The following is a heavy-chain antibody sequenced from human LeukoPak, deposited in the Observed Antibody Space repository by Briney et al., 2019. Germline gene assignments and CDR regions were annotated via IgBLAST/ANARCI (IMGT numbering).Heavy chain of an antibody. J-gene: IGHJ3*01. V-gene: IGHV4-38-2*01. CDR2: IFHSGSI. CDR3: ARMGVSYYYDSSTYYPTAFDV. D-gene: IGHD3-22*01. CDR1: GYSISSGYY. Sequence: SETLSLTCAVSGYSISSGYYWGWIRQSPGKGLEWIATIFHSGSIYYNPSLKRRVTLSVDTSKNQVSLRLNSVTAADTALYYCARMGVSYYYDSSTYYPTAFDVWGQGTMVSVSS.